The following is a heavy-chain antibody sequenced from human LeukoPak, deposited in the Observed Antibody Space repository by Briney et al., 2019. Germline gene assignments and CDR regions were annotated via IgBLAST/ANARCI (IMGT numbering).Heavy chain of an antibody. V-gene: IGHV1-8*02. CDR3: ARGLGDYNTDWFPVSGY. CDR1: GYSFINFG. Sequence: ASVKVSCKASGYSFINFGLSWVRQAPGQGLEWMGWMNPDSGDTGYAQEFQGRVTMTRNTAINTAYMELSSLGSEDTAIYYCARGLGDYNTDWFPVSGYWGQGTLVTVSS. J-gene: IGHJ4*02. D-gene: IGHD3-9*01. CDR2: MNPDSGDT.